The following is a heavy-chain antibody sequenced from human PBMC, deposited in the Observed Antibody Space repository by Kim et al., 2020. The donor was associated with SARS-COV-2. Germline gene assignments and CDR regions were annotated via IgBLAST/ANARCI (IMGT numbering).Heavy chain of an antibody. V-gene: IGHV3-15*01. CDR2: VKSKTDGETT. Sequence: GGSLRLSCAASGFTFSSAWMNWVRQAPGKGLEWVGRVKSKTDGETTDYAAPVKGRFTITRDDSKTTLYLQMNSLKTEDTAVYYCSTGIVRGTSYPNFWGQGNLVTVSS. D-gene: IGHD2-2*01. CDR1: GFTFSSAW. CDR3: STGIVRGTSYPNF. J-gene: IGHJ4*02.